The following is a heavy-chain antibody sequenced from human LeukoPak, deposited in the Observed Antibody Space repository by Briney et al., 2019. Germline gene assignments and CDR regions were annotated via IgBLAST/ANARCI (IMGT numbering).Heavy chain of an antibody. CDR1: GVSISPYY. CDR3: ARLSAAVHLGAFDL. J-gene: IGHJ3*01. V-gene: IGHV4-4*09. D-gene: IGHD3-3*01. Sequence: SETLSLTCAVSGVSISPYYWAWIRQPPGKGLEWVGYIHTSGSNNQYPSLKSRVTISVDKSKNHFSLRLTSVTAADTAVYYCARLSAAVHLGAFDLWGQGTMVTVSS. CDR2: IHTSGSN.